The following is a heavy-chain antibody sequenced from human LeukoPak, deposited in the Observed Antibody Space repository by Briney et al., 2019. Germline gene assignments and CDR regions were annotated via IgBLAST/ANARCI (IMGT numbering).Heavy chain of an antibody. CDR2: IYYSGST. V-gene: IGHV4-59*08. CDR1: GGSISSYF. CDR3: ARGVNWIDP. J-gene: IGHJ5*02. Sequence: KPSETLSLTCTVSGGSISSYFWSWIRQPPGKGLEWIGYIYYSGSTNYNPSLKSRVIISVDASKKQFSLNLTSVTAADTAVYYCARGVNWIDPWGQGTLVTVSS. D-gene: IGHD6-13*01.